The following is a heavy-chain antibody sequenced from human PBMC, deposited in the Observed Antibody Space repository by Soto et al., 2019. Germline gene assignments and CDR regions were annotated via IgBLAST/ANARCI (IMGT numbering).Heavy chain of an antibody. Sequence: QVQLVQSGAEVKKPGASVKVSCKASGYTFTSYGISWVRQAPGQGLEWMGWISAYNGNTNYAQNLQGRVTMTTDTSTITAYMELRRLRSDDTDVYYCARDGSDSSGYRDAFDIWGQGTMVTVSS. CDR3: ARDGSDSSGYRDAFDI. D-gene: IGHD3-22*01. CDR2: ISAYNGNT. CDR1: GYTFTSYG. V-gene: IGHV1-18*01. J-gene: IGHJ3*02.